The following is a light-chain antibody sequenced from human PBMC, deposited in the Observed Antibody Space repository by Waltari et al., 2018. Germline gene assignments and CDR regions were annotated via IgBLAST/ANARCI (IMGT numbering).Light chain of an antibody. CDR3: SAWDSSLSTYI. CDR1: SSNIGAGYY. Sequence: QSVLTQPPSASGAPGQSVTISCTGSSSNIGAGYYVSWYQQFPGTAPKLLISENNKRPSGVSDRFSGSKSGTSASLTITGLKSEDEADYHCSAWDSSLSTYIFGVGTRLTVL. J-gene: IGLJ1*01. CDR2: ENN. V-gene: IGLV1-40*01.